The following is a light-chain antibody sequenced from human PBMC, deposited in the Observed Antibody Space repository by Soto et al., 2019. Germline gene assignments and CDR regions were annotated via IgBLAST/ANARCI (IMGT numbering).Light chain of an antibody. CDR2: GNS. Sequence: QLVLTQPPSVSGAPGQRVTISCTGSSSNIGAGYDVHWYQQLPGTAPKLLIYGNSNRPSGVPDRFSGSKSGTLASLAITGLQAEDEADYYCQSYASSLSGWVFGGGTKLTVL. V-gene: IGLV1-40*01. CDR3: QSYASSLSGWV. CDR1: SSNIGAGYD. J-gene: IGLJ3*02.